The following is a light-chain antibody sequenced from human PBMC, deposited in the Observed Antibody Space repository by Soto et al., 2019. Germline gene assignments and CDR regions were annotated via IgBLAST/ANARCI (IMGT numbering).Light chain of an antibody. J-gene: IGKJ1*01. CDR2: KAS. V-gene: IGKV1-5*03. CDR1: QSISSW. Sequence: DIQMTQSPSTLSASVGDRVTITCRASQSISSWLAWYQQKPGKAPKLLIYKASSLESGVPSRFSGSGSGTEFTLTISSLQPDDFATYYCQQYDHYWTFGQGTKVDTK. CDR3: QQYDHYWT.